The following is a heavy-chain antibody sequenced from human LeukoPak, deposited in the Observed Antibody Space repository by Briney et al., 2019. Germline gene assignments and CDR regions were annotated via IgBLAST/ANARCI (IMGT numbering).Heavy chain of an antibody. D-gene: IGHD6-13*01. V-gene: IGHV1-2*02. CDR1: GYTFTGYF. J-gene: IGHJ4*02. CDR2: INPNSGDT. CDR3: ARAQSLTAPAGTFANS. Sequence: ASVKVSYKPSGYTFTGYFLHWVRRAPGQGCEWMGWINPNSGDTSYTQTYQGRVTMTRDTSISTAYMELSSLRSDDTAVYYCARAQSLTAPAGTFANSWGQGTLVTVSS.